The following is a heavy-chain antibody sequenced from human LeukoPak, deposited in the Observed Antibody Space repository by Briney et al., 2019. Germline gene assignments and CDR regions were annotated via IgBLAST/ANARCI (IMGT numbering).Heavy chain of an antibody. CDR3: ARVSVVAGTCFDY. D-gene: IGHD6-19*01. V-gene: IGHV4-59*01. Sequence: SETLSLTCTASGGSISSYYWSWIRQPPGKGLEWIGYIYYSGSTNYNPSLKSRVTISVDTSKNQFSLKLSSVTAADTAVYYCARVSVVAGTCFDYWGQGTLVTVSS. CDR1: GGSISSYY. J-gene: IGHJ4*02. CDR2: IYYSGST.